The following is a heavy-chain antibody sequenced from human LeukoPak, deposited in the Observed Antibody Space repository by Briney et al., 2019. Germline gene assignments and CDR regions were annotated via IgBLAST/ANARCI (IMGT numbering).Heavy chain of an antibody. J-gene: IGHJ5*02. Sequence: SETLSLTCTVSGGSINNYYWSWIRQAPGKGLEWMGYIYYSGSANYNPSLKSRVTISVDTSKNQFSLRLSSVTAADTAVYYCARGREMATLKAFDPSGQGTLVTVSS. CDR2: IYYSGSA. CDR3: ARGREMATLKAFDP. CDR1: GGSINNYY. V-gene: IGHV4-59*01. D-gene: IGHD5-24*01.